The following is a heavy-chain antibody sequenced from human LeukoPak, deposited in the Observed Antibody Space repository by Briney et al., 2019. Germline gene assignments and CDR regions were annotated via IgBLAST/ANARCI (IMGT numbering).Heavy chain of an antibody. Sequence: GGSLKLSCAASGFTFSSYSMNWVRQAPGEGLEWVSSISSSSSYIYYADSVKGRFTISRDNAKNSLYLQMNSLRAEDTAVYYCASGRYSSSSGYFDYWGQGTLVTVSS. J-gene: IGHJ4*02. CDR1: GFTFSSYS. V-gene: IGHV3-21*01. D-gene: IGHD6-13*01. CDR2: ISSSSSYI. CDR3: ASGRYSSSSGYFDY.